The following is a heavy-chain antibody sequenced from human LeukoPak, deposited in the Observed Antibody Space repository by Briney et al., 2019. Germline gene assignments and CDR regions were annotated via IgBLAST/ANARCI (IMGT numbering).Heavy chain of an antibody. D-gene: IGHD3-22*01. CDR3: ARWAHYYDSSGYLY. CDR2: IKQDGSEK. CDR1: GFTSSSYW. J-gene: IGHJ4*02. Sequence: QSGGSLRLSCAASGFTSSSYWMSWVRQAPGKGLEWVANIKQDGSEKYYVDSVKGRFTISRDNAKNSLYLQMNSLRAEDTAVYYCARWAHYYDSSGYLYWGQGTLVTVSS. V-gene: IGHV3-7*01.